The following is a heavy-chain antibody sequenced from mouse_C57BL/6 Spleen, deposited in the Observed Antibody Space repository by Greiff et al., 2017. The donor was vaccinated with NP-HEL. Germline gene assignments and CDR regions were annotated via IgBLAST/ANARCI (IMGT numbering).Heavy chain of an antibody. CDR2: IDPSDSYT. Sequence: VQLQQPGAELVRPGTSVKLSCKASGYTFTSYWMHWVKQRPGQGLEWIGVIDPSDSYTNYNQKFKGKATLTVDTSSSTAYMQLSSLTSEDSAVYYCARLRGYDDYAMDYGGQGTSVTVSS. CDR1: GYTFTSYW. CDR3: ARLRGYDDYAMDY. D-gene: IGHD2-2*01. V-gene: IGHV1-59*01. J-gene: IGHJ4*01.